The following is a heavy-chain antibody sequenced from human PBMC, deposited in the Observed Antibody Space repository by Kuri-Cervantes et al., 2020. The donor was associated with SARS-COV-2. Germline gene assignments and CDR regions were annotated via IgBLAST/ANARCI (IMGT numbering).Heavy chain of an antibody. D-gene: IGHD4-17*01. CDR3: ATDGYGDYGVNY. J-gene: IGHJ4*02. Sequence: GGSLRLSCAASGFTFSNAWMSWVRQAPGKGLEWVGRIKSKTDGGTTDYAAPVKGRFTISRDDSKNTLYLQMNSLKTEDTAVYYCATDGYGDYGVNYWGQGTLVTVSS. CDR1: GFTFSNAW. CDR2: IKSKTDGGTT. V-gene: IGHV3-15*01.